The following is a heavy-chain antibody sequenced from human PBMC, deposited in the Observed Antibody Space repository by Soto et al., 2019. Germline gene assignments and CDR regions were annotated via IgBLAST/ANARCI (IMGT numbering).Heavy chain of an antibody. CDR2: ISGSGGST. D-gene: IGHD2-2*01. CDR3: AKGYCSSTSCYYFDY. CDR1: GFTFSSYV. J-gene: IGHJ4*02. V-gene: IGHV3-23*01. Sequence: EVQLLESGGGLVQPGGSLRVSCAASGFTFSSYVMSWVRQAPGKGLEWVSAISGSGGSTYYADAVKGRFTISRDNSKNTLYLHMNSLRAEDTGVYYCAKGYCSSTSCYYFDYWVQGTLVTVSS.